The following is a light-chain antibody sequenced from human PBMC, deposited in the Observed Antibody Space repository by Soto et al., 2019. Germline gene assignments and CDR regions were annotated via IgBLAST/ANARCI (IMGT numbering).Light chain of an antibody. CDR3: MQGLTTPLT. Sequence: DIVLTQSPLPLPVTPGEPASISCRSSQSLLSSNGNNYLDWYLQKPGQSPQVLIYLGSNRASGVPDRFSGSGSGTDFTLKISRVEAEDVGVYYCMQGLTTPLTFGGGTKVEIK. CDR1: QSLLSSNGNNY. CDR2: LGS. J-gene: IGKJ4*01. V-gene: IGKV2-28*01.